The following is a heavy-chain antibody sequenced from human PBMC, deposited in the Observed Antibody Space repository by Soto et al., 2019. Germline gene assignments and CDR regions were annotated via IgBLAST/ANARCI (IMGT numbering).Heavy chain of an antibody. D-gene: IGHD3-22*01. CDR1: GFIIRNYA. CDR3: ARSGLALPYSASHWFDP. V-gene: IGHV3-23*01. CDR2: ITGNSGST. J-gene: IGHJ5*02. Sequence: GGSLRLSIEASGFIIRNYAMSWVRLAPGKGLEWVSAITGNSGSTYNADSVKGRFTISRDNAKNSLFLQMNSLRGEDTAVYYCARSGLALPYSASHWFDPWGHGTLVTVSS.